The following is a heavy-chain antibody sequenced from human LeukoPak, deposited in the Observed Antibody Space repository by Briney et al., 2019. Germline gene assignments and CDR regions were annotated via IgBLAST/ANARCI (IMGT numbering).Heavy chain of an antibody. D-gene: IGHD6-13*01. CDR1: GYTFTSYG. J-gene: IGHJ4*02. CDR2: INAYNGNT. V-gene: IGHV1-18*01. CDR3: ASGSSSWSNFDY. Sequence: ASVKVSCKASGYTFTSYGISWVRQAPGQGLEWMGWINAYNGNTNYAQKLQGRVTMTTDTSTSTAYMELSSLRSEDTAVYYCASGSSSWSNFDYWGQGTLVTVSS.